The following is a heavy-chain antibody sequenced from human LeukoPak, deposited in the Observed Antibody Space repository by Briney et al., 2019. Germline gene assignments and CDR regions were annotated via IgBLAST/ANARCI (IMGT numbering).Heavy chain of an antibody. J-gene: IGHJ4*02. Sequence: SETLSLTCTVSGGSISSSSYYWGWIRQPPGKGLEWIGSIYYSGSTYYNPSLKSQVTISVDTSKNQFSLKLSSVTAADTAVYYCARSDTAMVSFDYWGQGTLVTVSS. D-gene: IGHD5-18*01. CDR2: IYYSGST. CDR1: GGSISSSSYY. V-gene: IGHV4-39*01. CDR3: ARSDTAMVSFDY.